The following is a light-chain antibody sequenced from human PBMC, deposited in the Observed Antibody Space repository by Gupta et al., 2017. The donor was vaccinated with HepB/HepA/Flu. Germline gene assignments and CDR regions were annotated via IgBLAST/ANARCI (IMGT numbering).Light chain of an antibody. CDR2: KDS. CDR1: ALPKQY. J-gene: IGLJ2*01. Sequence: SYELTPPPSVSVSPGQTARIPCPGDALPKQYAYWYQQKPGQAPVLVIYKDSERPSGIPERFSGSSSGTTVTLTISGVQAEDEADYYCQSAVSSGTYVVFGGGTKLTVL. CDR3: QSAVSSGTYVV. V-gene: IGLV3-25*03.